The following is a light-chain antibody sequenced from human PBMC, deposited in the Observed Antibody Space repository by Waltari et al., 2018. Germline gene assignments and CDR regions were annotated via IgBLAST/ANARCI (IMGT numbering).Light chain of an antibody. V-gene: IGLV2-14*03. CDR1: SSDIGGSNH. CDR3: SSYMDSSTLEL. Sequence: QSALTQPASVSGSPGRSLTISCTGTSSDIGGSNHVSWYQHVPGTAPKLMLYDVSKPPSGVASRFSGSKSGNTASLTISGLQAEDEADYFCSSYMDSSTLELFGGGTSLTVL. J-gene: IGLJ2*01. CDR2: DVS.